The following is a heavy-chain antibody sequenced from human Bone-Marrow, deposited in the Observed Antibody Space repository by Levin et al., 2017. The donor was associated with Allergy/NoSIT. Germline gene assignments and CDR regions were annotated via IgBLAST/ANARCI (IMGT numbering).Heavy chain of an antibody. Sequence: SCAASGFTFDDYAMHWVRQAPGKGLEWVSGISWNSGSIGYADSVKGRFTISRDNAKNSLYLQMNSLRAEDTALYYWANLASLNTEDWYFDLWGRGTLVTVSS. J-gene: IGHJ2*01. CDR3: ANLASLNTEDWYFDL. D-gene: IGHD4-11*01. CDR2: ISWNSGSI. CDR1: GFTFDDYA. V-gene: IGHV3-9*01.